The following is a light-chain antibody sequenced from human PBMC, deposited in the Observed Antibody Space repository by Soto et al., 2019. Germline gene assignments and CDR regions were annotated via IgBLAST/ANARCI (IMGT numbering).Light chain of an antibody. J-gene: IGKJ1*01. V-gene: IGKV3-20*01. CDR3: HQYGTSLWT. CDR2: GVS. Sequence: EIVLTQSPATLSSSPGERATLSCRASQSVSSSYLAWYQQKPGQAPRLLIYGVSSRATGIPDRFSGSGSGTDFTLTISRLEPEDFAVYYCHQYGTSLWTFGQGTK. CDR1: QSVSSSY.